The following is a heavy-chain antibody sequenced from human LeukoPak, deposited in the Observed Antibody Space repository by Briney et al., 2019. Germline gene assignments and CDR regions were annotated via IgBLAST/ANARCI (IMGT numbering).Heavy chain of an antibody. Sequence: SVKVSCKASGGTFSNYAISWVRQAPGQGLEWMGGIIPIFGTANYAQKFQGRVTITADESTSTAYMVLSSLTSEDTAVYYCAEEDNPGDAFDIWGQGTMVTVSS. CDR1: GGTFSNYA. V-gene: IGHV1-69*13. CDR3: AEEDNPGDAFDI. D-gene: IGHD1-14*01. J-gene: IGHJ3*02. CDR2: IIPIFGTA.